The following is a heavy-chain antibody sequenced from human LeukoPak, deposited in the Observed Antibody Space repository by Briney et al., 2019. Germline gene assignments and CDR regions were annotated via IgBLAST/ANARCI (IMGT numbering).Heavy chain of an antibody. CDR2: IIPIFGIA. V-gene: IGHV1-69*04. CDR1: GGTFSSYA. D-gene: IGHD3-22*01. Sequence: GSSVKVSCKASGGTFSSYAISWVRQAPGQGLEWMGRIIPIFGIANYAQKFQGRVTITADKSTSTAYMELSSLRSKDTAVYYCAREDYYDSSGYPNWFDPWGQGTLVTVSS. CDR3: AREDYYDSSGYPNWFDP. J-gene: IGHJ5*02.